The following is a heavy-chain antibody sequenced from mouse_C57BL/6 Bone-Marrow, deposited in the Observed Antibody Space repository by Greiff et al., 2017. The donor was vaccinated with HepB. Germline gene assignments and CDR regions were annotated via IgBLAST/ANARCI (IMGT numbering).Heavy chain of an antibody. CDR2: IDPETGST. V-gene: IGHV1-15*01. J-gene: IGHJ3*01. CDR3: ARDYGSYGFSY. CDR1: GYTFTDYE. Sequence: VQRVESGAELVRPGASVTLSCKASGYTFTDYEMHWVKQTPVHGLEWIGAIDPETGSTYYNEKFKGKATLTADKSSSTAYMQLSSLTYEDSAVYFCARDYGSYGFSYWGQGTLVTVSA. D-gene: IGHD1-1*01.